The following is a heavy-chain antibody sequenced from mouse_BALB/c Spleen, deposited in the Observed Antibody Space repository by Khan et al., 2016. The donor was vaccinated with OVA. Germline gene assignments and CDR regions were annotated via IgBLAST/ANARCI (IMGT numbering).Heavy chain of an antibody. D-gene: IGHD4-1*01. CDR3: ASHLTGSFDY. V-gene: IGHV5-6*01. CDR1: GFTFSSYS. J-gene: IGHJ3*01. CDR2: ISSCGDYT. Sequence: EVELVESGGDLVKPGGSLKLSCAASGFTFSSYSMSWVRQTPDKRLEWVASISSCGDYTYFPDSVKGRFTISRDNADNALYLQMSSLRSEDTAMYFCASHLTGSFDYWGQGTLVAVSA.